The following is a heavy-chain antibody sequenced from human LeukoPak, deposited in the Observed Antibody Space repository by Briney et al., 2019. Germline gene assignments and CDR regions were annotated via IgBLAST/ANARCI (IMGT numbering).Heavy chain of an antibody. Sequence: GSLRLSCAASGFSSNSYWMHWVRQAPGSGLVWVSRISNDGRSTSFADSVKGRFTISRDNAKNTLYLQMNSLSAEDTAVYYCTRGREGNYGLFDSWGQGTLVTVSS. D-gene: IGHD3-10*01. CDR3: TRGREGNYGLFDS. V-gene: IGHV3-74*01. J-gene: IGHJ4*02. CDR1: GFSSNSYW. CDR2: ISNDGRST.